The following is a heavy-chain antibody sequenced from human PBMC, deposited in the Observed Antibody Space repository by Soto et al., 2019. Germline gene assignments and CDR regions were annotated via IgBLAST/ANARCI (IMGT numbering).Heavy chain of an antibody. Sequence: QVQLVQSGAEVKNPGASVKVSCKASGYTLTNYGISWVRQAPGQGLEWMGWISAYNGHANYAQKFQGRVTMTTDRPTNTAYMELRSLGSADTAEYYCAREGYCRSTACYGGYYYMDVWGKGTTVTVSS. CDR3: AREGYCRSTACYGGYYYMDV. CDR1: GYTLTNYG. V-gene: IGHV1-18*01. D-gene: IGHD2-2*01. J-gene: IGHJ6*03. CDR2: ISAYNGHA.